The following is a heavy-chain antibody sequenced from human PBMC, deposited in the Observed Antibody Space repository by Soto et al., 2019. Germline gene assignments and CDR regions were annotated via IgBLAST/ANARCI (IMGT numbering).Heavy chain of an antibody. V-gene: IGHV6-1*01. CDR1: GXXVXXXXXX. Sequence: QVQLQQSGPGLVKPSQTLSLICAISGXXVXXXXXXXXXXXXXXXXXXXXLGWTYYRSKWYNDYALSXKSRMAITADTXKNXXSLQLXXXXXXXXXVXFCVRDSSGFHWYFDLWGRGTLVTVSS. D-gene: IGHD6-19*01. CDR3: VRDSSGFHWYFDL. J-gene: IGHJ2*01. CDR2: TYYRSKWYN.